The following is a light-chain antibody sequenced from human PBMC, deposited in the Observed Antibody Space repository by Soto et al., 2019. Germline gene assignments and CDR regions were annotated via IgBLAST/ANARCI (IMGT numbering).Light chain of an antibody. CDR1: SSNIGNNY. Sequence: QSVLTQPPSVSAAPGQKVTISCSGSSSNIGNNYVSWYQQLPGTAPKLLIYDNNKRPSGIPDRFSGSKSGTSATLGITGLQTGDEADYYCSSYTSSSTTYVFGTGTKVTVL. V-gene: IGLV1-51*01. CDR2: DNN. J-gene: IGLJ1*01. CDR3: SSYTSSSTTYV.